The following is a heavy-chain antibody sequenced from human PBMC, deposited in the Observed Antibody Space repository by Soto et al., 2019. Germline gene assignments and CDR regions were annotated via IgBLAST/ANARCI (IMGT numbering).Heavy chain of an antibody. V-gene: IGHV1-18*04. CDR1: GYTFTDYY. CDR2: ISAYNGNT. D-gene: IGHD3-10*01. CDR3: AVRFGELIFDY. J-gene: IGHJ4*02. Sequence: GASVKVSCKASGYTFTDYYIHWVRQAPGQGLEWMGWISAYNGNTNYAQKLQGRVTMTTDTSTSTAYMELRSLRSDDTAVYYCAVRFGELIFDYWGQGTMVTVSS.